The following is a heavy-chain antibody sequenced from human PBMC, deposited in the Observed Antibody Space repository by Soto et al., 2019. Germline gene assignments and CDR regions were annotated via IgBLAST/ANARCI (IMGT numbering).Heavy chain of an antibody. V-gene: IGHV3-73*02. CDR3: SATSYSSSWYY. D-gene: IGHD6-13*01. Sequence: EVQLVESGGGLVQPGGSLKLCCAASGFTFSGSAMHWVRQASGKGLEWVGRIRSKANSYATAYAASVKGRFTISRDDSKNTAYLQMNSLKTEDTAVYYCSATSYSSSWYYWGQGTLVTVSS. CDR1: GFTFSGSA. J-gene: IGHJ4*02. CDR2: IRSKANSYAT.